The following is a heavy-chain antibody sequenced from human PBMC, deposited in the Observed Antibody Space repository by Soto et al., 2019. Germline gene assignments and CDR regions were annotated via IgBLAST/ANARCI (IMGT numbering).Heavy chain of an antibody. D-gene: IGHD3-16*01. Sequence: QVQLVESGGGVVQPGRSLRLSCAASGFTFSSYGMHWVRQAPGKGLEWVAVISYDGSNKYYADSVKGRFTISRDNSKNTLYLQMNGLRAEDTAVYYCAKNGGAYYYYYYGMDVWGQGTTVTVSS. CDR2: ISYDGSNK. V-gene: IGHV3-30*18. J-gene: IGHJ6*02. CDR1: GFTFSSYG. CDR3: AKNGGAYYYYYYGMDV.